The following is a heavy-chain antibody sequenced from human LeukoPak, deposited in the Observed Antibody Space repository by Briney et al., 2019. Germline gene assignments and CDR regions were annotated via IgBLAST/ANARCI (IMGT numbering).Heavy chain of an antibody. D-gene: IGHD1-1*01. CDR3: ARGLWGNWNHDF. CDR1: GYTFTSYA. J-gene: IGHJ4*02. Sequence: ASVKVSCKASGYTFTSYAMHWVRQAPGQRLAWMGWINLGNGKTKYSQNFQDRVTITRDTSASTASMELSSLRSEDTAVYYCARGLWGNWNHDFWGQGTLVTVSS. CDR2: INLGNGKT. V-gene: IGHV1-3*01.